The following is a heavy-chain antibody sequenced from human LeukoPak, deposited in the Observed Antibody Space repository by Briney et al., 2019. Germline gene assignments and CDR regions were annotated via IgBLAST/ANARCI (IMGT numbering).Heavy chain of an antibody. CDR3: ARVGSSAPLLSDY. CDR2: ITDRGGAI. Sequence: PGRSLRLSCAVSGFAFSNSAMTWVRQAPGKGLEWISYITDRGGAIYYADSVRGRFTISRDNAKNSLYLQMNSLRAEDTAVYYCARVGSSAPLLSDYWGQGTLVTVSS. CDR1: GFAFSNSA. D-gene: IGHD3-22*01. V-gene: IGHV3-48*03. J-gene: IGHJ4*02.